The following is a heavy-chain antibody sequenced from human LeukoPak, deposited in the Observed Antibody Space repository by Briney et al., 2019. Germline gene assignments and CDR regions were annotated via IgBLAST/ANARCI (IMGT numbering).Heavy chain of an antibody. V-gene: IGHV4-30-4*02. Sequence: SETLSLTCTVSGGSISSGDYHWRWIRQPPGKGLEWIGYIYYSGSTYYNPSLKSRVTISVDTSKNQFSLKLSFVTAADTAVYYCARVGVSWSSDYWGQGTLVTVSS. D-gene: IGHD6-13*01. CDR2: IYYSGST. CDR3: ARVGVSWSSDY. CDR1: GGSISSGDYH. J-gene: IGHJ4*02.